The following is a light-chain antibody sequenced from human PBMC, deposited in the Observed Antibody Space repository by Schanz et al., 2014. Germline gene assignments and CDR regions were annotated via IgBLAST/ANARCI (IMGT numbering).Light chain of an antibody. V-gene: IGLV2-8*01. CDR3: SSYTSSSTWV. J-gene: IGLJ3*02. CDR1: SNDVGGYNY. CDR2: QVT. Sequence: QSVLTQPPSASGSPGQSVTISCTGTSNDVGGYNYVSWYQQHPGKAPKVMISQVTKRPSGVPDRFSGSKSGNTASLTISGLQAEDEADYYCSSYTSSSTWVFGGGTKLTVL.